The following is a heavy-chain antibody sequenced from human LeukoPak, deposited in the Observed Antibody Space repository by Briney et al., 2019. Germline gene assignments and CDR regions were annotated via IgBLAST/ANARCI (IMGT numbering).Heavy chain of an antibody. V-gene: IGHV3-9*01. D-gene: IGHD3-22*01. Sequence: PGGSLRLSCVASGFTFDKYAMHWVRQVPGKGLEWVSSISWNSGTMDYADSVKGRFTISRDNAKNSLYLQMNWLSTEDTAFYYCAKAFYDGRANYRSWYFDLWGRGTLVTVSS. CDR2: ISWNSGTM. CDR3: AKAFYDGRANYRSWYFDL. J-gene: IGHJ2*01. CDR1: GFTFDKYA.